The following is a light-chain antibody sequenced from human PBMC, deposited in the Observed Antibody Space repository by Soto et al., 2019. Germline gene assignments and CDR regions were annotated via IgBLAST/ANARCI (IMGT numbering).Light chain of an antibody. J-gene: IGKJ1*01. CDR2: GAS. V-gene: IGKV3-20*01. CDR1: QSVSSTY. CDR3: QQNGRT. Sequence: EIVLTQSPGTLSLSPWERATLSCRASQSVSSTYLAWYQQKPGQTPRLLIYGASSRATGIPDRFSGSGSGTDFTLTISRLEPDDFAVYYCQQNGRTFGQGTKVEIK.